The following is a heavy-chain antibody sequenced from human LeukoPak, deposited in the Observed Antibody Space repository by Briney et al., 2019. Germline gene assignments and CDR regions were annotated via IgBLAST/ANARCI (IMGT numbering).Heavy chain of an antibody. CDR1: GFTFSSYD. V-gene: IGHV3-23*01. J-gene: IGHJ2*01. CDR3: AKGNWGERLDWYFDL. CDR2: TTGSGGST. D-gene: IGHD1-26*01. Sequence: GGSLRLSCAASGFTFSSYDMSWVRQAPGSGLEWVSGTTGSGGSTYYADSVKGRFTISRDNSKNTLYLQMNSLRAEDTAVYYCAKGNWGERLDWYFDLWGRGTLVTVSS.